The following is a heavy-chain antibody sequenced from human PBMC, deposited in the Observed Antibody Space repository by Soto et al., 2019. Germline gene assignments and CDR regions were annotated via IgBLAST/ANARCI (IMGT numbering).Heavy chain of an antibody. CDR2: ISSSGST. V-gene: IGHV4-39*01. J-gene: IGHJ6*02. D-gene: IGHD3-22*01. CDR3: ARHGGGWVSSGYWSYYYYYPMDV. Sequence: PSETLSLTCTVSGGPISSNSYFWVWIRHPPGKGLEWIASISSSGSTYYNPSLKSRVTMSVDTSENQFSLKLHSVTAADTAVYYCARHGGGWVSSGYWSYYYYYPMDVWGQGTTVTVSS. CDR1: GGPISSNSYF.